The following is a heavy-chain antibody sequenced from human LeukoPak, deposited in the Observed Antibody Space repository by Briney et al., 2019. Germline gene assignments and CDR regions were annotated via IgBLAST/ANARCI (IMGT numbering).Heavy chain of an antibody. CDR1: GFTFSSYA. J-gene: IGHJ4*02. CDR2: ISGSGGST. D-gene: IGHD6-19*01. Sequence: SGGSLRLSCAASGFTFSSYAMSWVRQAPGKGLEWVSAISGSGGSTYYADSVKGRFTISRDNSKNTLYLQMNSLRAEDTAVYYCAKVTSPPGYSSGWWTFDYWGQGTLVTVSS. CDR3: AKVTSPPGYSSGWWTFDY. V-gene: IGHV3-23*01.